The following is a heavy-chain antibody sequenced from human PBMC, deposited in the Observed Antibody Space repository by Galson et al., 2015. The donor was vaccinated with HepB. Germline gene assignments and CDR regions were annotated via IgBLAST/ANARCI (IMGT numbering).Heavy chain of an antibody. CDR2: ISSSSSYI. J-gene: IGHJ2*01. CDR1: GFTFSSYS. CDR3: ARDREERYFDL. D-gene: IGHD3-10*01. Sequence: SLRLSCAASGFTFSSYSMNWVRQAPGKGLEWVSSISSSSSYIYYADSVKGRFTISRDNAKNSLYLQMNSLRAEDTAVYYCARDREERYFDLWGRGTLVTVSS. V-gene: IGHV3-21*01.